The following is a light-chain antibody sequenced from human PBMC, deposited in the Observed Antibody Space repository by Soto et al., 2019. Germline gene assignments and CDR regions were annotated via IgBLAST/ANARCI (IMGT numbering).Light chain of an antibody. CDR1: SSNIGSNP. CDR2: SNN. CDR3: AAWDDSLNGPV. J-gene: IGLJ3*02. V-gene: IGLV1-44*01. Sequence: QSVLTQPPSASGTPGQRVTISCSGSSSNIGSNPVNWYQQLPGTAPKLIIYSNNQRPSGVPDRFSGSKSVPASLAISGLQSEDEADYYCAAWDDSLNGPVFGGGTKLTVL.